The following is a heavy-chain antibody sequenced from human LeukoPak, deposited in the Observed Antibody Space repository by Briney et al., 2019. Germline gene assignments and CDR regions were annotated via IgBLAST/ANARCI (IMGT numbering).Heavy chain of an antibody. J-gene: IGHJ6*02. Sequence: GASVTVSCTASRYTFTSYAMHWVRQAPGQRLEWMGWINAGNGNTKYSQKFQGRVTITRDTSASTAYMELSSLRSEDTAVYYCARGLGLLWFGYYYYGMDVWGQGTTVTVSS. CDR2: INAGNGNT. CDR3: ARGLGLLWFGYYYYGMDV. V-gene: IGHV1-3*01. CDR1: RYTFTSYA. D-gene: IGHD3-10*01.